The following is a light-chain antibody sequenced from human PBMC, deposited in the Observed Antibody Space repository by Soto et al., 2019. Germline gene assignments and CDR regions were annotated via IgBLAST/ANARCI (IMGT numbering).Light chain of an antibody. V-gene: IGKV3-20*01. CDR2: GAS. CDR3: QQYGSSPIT. CDR1: QSVRSSY. Sequence: EIVLTQSPGTLSLSPGERATLSCRASQSVRSSYLSWYQQKPGQAPRLLIYGASSRATGIPARFSGSGSGTDFTLTISRLEPEDFVVYYCQQYGSSPITFGGGTKVEIK. J-gene: IGKJ4*01.